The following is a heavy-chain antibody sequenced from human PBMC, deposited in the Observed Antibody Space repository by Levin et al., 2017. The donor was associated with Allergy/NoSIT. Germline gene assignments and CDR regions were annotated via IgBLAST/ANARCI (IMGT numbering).Heavy chain of an antibody. CDR3: ARGRGDSGYDWEEPRAFDI. CDR2: ISSSGSTI. V-gene: IGHV3-11*01. D-gene: IGHD5-12*01. Sequence: GESLKISCAASGFTFSDYYMSWIRQAPGKGLEWVSYISSSGSTIYYADSVKGRFTISRDNAKNSLYLQMNSLRAEDTAVYYCARGRGDSGYDWEEPRAFDIWGQGTMVTVSS. J-gene: IGHJ3*02. CDR1: GFTFSDYY.